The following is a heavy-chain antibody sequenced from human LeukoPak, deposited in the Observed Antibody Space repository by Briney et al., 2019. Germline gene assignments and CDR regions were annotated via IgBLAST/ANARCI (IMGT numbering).Heavy chain of an antibody. V-gene: IGHV1-8*03. D-gene: IGHD3-10*01. CDR3: ARGPILLWFGELSPLPFDY. J-gene: IGHJ4*02. CDR1: GYTFTSYG. Sequence: ASVKVSCKASGYTFTSYGISWVRQAPGQGLEWMGWMNPNSGNTGYAQKFQGRVTITRNTSISTAYMELSSLRSEDTAVYYCARGPILLWFGELSPLPFDYWGQGTLVTVSS. CDR2: MNPNSGNT.